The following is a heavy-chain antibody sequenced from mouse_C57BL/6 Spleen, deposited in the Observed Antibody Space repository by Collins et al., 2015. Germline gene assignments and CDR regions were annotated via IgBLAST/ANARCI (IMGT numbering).Heavy chain of an antibody. CDR3: ARSPIYYGNPWFAY. V-gene: IGHV3-2*02. CDR2: ISYSGST. CDR1: GYSITSDYA. Sequence: DVQLQESGPGLVKPSQSLSLTCTVTGYSITSDYAWNWIRQFPGNKLEWMGYISYSGSTSYNPSTQKSNLYHSRHIQEPVLLQLNSVTTEDTATYYCARSPIYYGNPWFAYWGQGTLVTVSA. D-gene: IGHD2-1*01. J-gene: IGHJ3*01.